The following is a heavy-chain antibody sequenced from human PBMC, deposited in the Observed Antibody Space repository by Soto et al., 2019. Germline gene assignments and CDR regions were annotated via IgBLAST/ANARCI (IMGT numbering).Heavy chain of an antibody. D-gene: IGHD4-4*01. Sequence: SETLSLTCTVSGGSVSSGSYYWSWIRQHPGRGLEWIGYIYYTGNTYYNPSLKSRLAISVDTSKNQFSLKLTSVTAEDTAVYYCARENRNYDLDYWGPGTLVTVSS. V-gene: IGHV4-31*03. J-gene: IGHJ4*02. CDR1: GGSVSSGSYY. CDR3: ARENRNYDLDY. CDR2: IYYTGNT.